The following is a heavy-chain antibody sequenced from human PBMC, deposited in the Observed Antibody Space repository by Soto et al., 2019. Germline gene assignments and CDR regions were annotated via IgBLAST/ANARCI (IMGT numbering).Heavy chain of an antibody. V-gene: IGHV3-30-3*01. J-gene: IGHJ4*02. Sequence: PGGSLRLSCAASGLTFSRYTMHWVRQAPGKGLEWVAVIPYDGNNKYYADSVKGRFTISRDNSKNTLSLQMNSLRPEDTAVYYCARFRSERPFDYWGQGTLVTVSS. CDR1: GLTFSRYT. CDR3: ARFRSERPFDY. CDR2: IPYDGNNK.